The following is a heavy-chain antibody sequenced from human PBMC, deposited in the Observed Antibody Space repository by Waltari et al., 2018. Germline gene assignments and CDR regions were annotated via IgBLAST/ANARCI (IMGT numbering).Heavy chain of an antibody. Sequence: QVQLVQSGAEVKKPGSSVKVSCKASGGTVSSYAISGVRQAPGPGLEWMGGIIPIFGTANYAQKFQGRVTITADESTSTAYMELSSLRSEDTAVYYCARDGIGSGRYYFDYWGQGTLVTVSS. J-gene: IGHJ4*02. V-gene: IGHV1-69*13. CDR3: ARDGIGSGRYYFDY. CDR2: IIPIFGTA. D-gene: IGHD1-26*01. CDR1: GGTVSSYA.